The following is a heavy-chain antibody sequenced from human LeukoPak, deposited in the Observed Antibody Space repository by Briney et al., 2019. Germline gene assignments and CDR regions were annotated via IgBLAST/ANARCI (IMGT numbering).Heavy chain of an antibody. CDR3: AKGMGYCSSTSRYAVDY. D-gene: IGHD2-2*01. Sequence: GGSLRLSCAASGFTFSSYWMHWVRQAPGKGLVWVSRINSDGSSTSYADSVKGRFTISRDNSKNTLYLQMNSLRAEDTAVYCCAKGMGYCSSTSRYAVDYWGQGTLVTVSS. CDR2: INSDGSST. V-gene: IGHV3-74*01. J-gene: IGHJ4*02. CDR1: GFTFSSYW.